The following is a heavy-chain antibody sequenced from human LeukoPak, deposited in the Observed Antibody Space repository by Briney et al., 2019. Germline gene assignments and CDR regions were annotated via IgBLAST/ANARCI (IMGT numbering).Heavy chain of an antibody. Sequence: PGRSLRLSCAASGFTFSTYGIHWVRQAPGKGLEWVAVISYDGSSKDYADSLKGRFTISRDNSINTLYLQMNSLRVEDTAIYYCARGSSGRLLSSWFDPWGQGTLVTVSS. CDR3: ARGSSGRLLSSWFDP. V-gene: IGHV3-30*03. CDR1: GFTFSTYG. J-gene: IGHJ5*02. CDR2: ISYDGSSK. D-gene: IGHD2-21*02.